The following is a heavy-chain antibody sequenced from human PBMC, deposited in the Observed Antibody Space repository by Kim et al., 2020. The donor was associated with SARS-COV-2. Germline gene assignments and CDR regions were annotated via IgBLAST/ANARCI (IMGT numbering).Heavy chain of an antibody. CDR3: ARDGYSSSSFDY. J-gene: IGHJ4*02. V-gene: IGHV1-46*01. Sequence: SYAKKFQSRVTMTRDTSTSTVYMELSSLRSEDTAVYYCARDGYSSSSFDYWGQGTLVTVSS. D-gene: IGHD6-13*01.